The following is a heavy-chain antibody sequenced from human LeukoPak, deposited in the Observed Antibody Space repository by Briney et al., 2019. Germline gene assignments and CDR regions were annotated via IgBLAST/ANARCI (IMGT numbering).Heavy chain of an antibody. D-gene: IGHD6-13*01. V-gene: IGHV4-38-2*01. Sequence: SETLSLTCAVSGYSISSGNYWGWIRQLPERGLEWIGSIHHTGNTYYNPSLKSRVTILVDTSNNQFSLRLSSVTAADTAVYYCARRLGVAASAYDYWGQGAVVTVSS. CDR2: IHHTGNT. CDR1: GYSISSGNY. J-gene: IGHJ4*02. CDR3: ARRLGVAASAYDY.